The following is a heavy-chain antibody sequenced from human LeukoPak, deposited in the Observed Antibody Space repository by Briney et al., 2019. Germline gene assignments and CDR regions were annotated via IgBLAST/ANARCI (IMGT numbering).Heavy chain of an antibody. J-gene: IGHJ3*02. Sequence: PSETLSLTCTVSGGSISSYYWSWIRQPPGKGLEWIGYIYYSGSTNYNPSLKSRVTISVGTSKNQFSLKLTSVTAADTAVYYCARGPYKYDGSGAFDIWGQGTMVTVSS. D-gene: IGHD3-22*01. CDR2: IYYSGST. CDR3: ARGPYKYDGSGAFDI. CDR1: GGSISSYY. V-gene: IGHV4-59*08.